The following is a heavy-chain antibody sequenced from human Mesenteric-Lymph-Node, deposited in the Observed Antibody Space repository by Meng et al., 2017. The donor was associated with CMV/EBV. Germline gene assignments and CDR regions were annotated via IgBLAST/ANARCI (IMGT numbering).Heavy chain of an antibody. CDR1: EFTLSDYN. D-gene: IGHD3-16*01. CDR3: ARDLMYYPDY. Sequence: GESLKISCAASEFTLSDYNMHWVRQAPGKGLEWLSYISSSSSIIYYADSVKGRFTISRDNAKNSLYLQMNSLRVEDTAVYYCARDLMYYPDYWGQGTLVTVSS. V-gene: IGHV3-48*04. CDR2: ISSSSSII. J-gene: IGHJ4*02.